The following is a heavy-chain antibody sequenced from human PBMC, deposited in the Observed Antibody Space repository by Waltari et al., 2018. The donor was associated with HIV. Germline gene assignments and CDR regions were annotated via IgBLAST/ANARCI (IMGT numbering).Heavy chain of an antibody. J-gene: IGHJ5*02. D-gene: IGHD3-9*01. CDR2: MNPNSGNT. CDR1: GYTFTSYD. CDR3: ARVYYDILTGPHGPNWFDP. Sequence: QVQLVQSGAEVKKPGASVKVSCKASGYTFTSYDINWVRQATGQGLEWMGWMNPNSGNTGYAQKFQGRVTMTRNTSISTAYMELSSLRSEDTAVYYCARVYYDILTGPHGPNWFDPWGQGTLVTVSS. V-gene: IGHV1-8*01.